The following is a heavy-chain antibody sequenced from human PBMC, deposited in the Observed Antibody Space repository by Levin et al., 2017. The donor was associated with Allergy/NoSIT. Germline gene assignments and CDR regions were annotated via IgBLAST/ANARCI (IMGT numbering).Heavy chain of an antibody. D-gene: IGHD5-18*01. Sequence: GSLRLSCAASGFTFSNAWMSWVRQAPGKGLEWVGRIKSKTDGGTTDYAAPVKGRFTISRDDSKNTLYLQMNSLKTEDTAVYYCTTEDTAMVIFDYWGQGTLVTVSS. V-gene: IGHV3-15*01. CDR3: TTEDTAMVIFDY. CDR2: IKSKTDGGTT. J-gene: IGHJ4*02. CDR1: GFTFSNAW.